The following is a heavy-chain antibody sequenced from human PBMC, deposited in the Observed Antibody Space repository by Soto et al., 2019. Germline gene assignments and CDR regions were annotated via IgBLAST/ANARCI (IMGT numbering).Heavy chain of an antibody. CDR2: ISSSSSTI. Sequence: GGSLRLSCAASGFTFSSYSMNWVRQAPGKGLEWVSYISSSSSTIYYADSVKGRFTISRDNAKNSLYLQMNSLRDEDTAVYYCARDENYYDSSGYWKSSPSFDYWGQGTLVTVSS. V-gene: IGHV3-48*02. J-gene: IGHJ4*02. CDR1: GFTFSSYS. CDR3: ARDENYYDSSGYWKSSPSFDY. D-gene: IGHD3-22*01.